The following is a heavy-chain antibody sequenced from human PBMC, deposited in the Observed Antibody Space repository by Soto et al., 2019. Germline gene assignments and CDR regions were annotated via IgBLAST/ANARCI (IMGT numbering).Heavy chain of an antibody. Sequence: QVQLVQSGAEVTKTGASVKVSCKASGYTFISYFIHWVRQAPGQGLEWMGIINPSGGSATYAQRSHGRVTMTRDTSTSTVYMELSSLRSEDMAVYYCARDPIVGATAVDYWGQGTLVTVSS. V-gene: IGHV1-46*01. J-gene: IGHJ4*02. CDR1: GYTFISYF. D-gene: IGHD1-26*01. CDR2: INPSGGSA. CDR3: ARDPIVGATAVDY.